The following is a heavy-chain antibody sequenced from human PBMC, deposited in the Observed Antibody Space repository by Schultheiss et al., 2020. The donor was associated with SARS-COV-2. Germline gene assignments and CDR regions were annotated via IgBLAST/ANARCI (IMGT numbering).Heavy chain of an antibody. Sequence: SVKVSCKASGYTFTSYYMHWVRQAPGQGLEWMGGIIPIFGIANYAQKFQGRVTITADESTSTAYMELSSLRSEDTAVYYCARWPDYYYGMDVWGQGTTVTVSS. CDR2: IIPIFGIA. V-gene: IGHV1-69*13. CDR1: GYTFTSYY. CDR3: ARWPDYYYGMDV. J-gene: IGHJ6*02.